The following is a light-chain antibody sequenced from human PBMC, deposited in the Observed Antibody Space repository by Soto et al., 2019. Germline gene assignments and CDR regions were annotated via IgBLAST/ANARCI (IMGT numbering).Light chain of an antibody. J-gene: IGKJ4*01. V-gene: IGKV1-5*01. CDR3: QQYDNYPLT. Sequence: DIQMTQSPATLSASVGDRVTITCRASQSVRSWLAWYQQKPGTAPKLLIFDASRLESGVPSRFSGSASGTEFTLTISSLQPDGFATYYCQQYDNYPLTFGGGTKVDIK. CDR1: QSVRSW. CDR2: DAS.